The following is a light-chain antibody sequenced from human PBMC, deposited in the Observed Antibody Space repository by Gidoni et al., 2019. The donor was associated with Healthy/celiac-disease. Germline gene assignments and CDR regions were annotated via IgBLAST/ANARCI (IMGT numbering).Light chain of an antibody. CDR1: QSVRGN. J-gene: IGKJ5*01. V-gene: IGKV3-15*01. Sequence: EIVMTQSPATLSVSPGESATLSCRASQSVRGNLAWYQQKFGQAPRLLIYGASTRATGIPARFSGSGSGTEFTLTISSLQSEDFAVYYCQQYNNWPSITFGQGTRLEIK. CDR2: GAS. CDR3: QQYNNWPSIT.